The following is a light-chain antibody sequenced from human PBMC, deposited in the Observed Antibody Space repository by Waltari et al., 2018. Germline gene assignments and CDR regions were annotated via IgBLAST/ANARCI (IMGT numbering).Light chain of an antibody. CDR1: QSISDW. Sequence: DIQMTQSPSTLSASVGDRVTITCRANQSISDWLAWYQQIPGKPPKLLIYKASSLESGVPSRFSGSGSGTEFTLTISSLQPDDFVTYYCQQYNSYSRTFGQGTKLEIK. J-gene: IGKJ2*01. CDR2: KAS. V-gene: IGKV1-5*03. CDR3: QQYNSYSRT.